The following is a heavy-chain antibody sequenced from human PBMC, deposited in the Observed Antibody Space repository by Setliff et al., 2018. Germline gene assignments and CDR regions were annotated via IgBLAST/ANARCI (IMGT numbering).Heavy chain of an antibody. J-gene: IGHJ4*02. Sequence: ASVKVSCKASGGAFTNHYIHWVRQAPGQGLEWMGRINPSSGGISYAQKLQGRVIMTRDTSTSTAYMELSSLRSEDTAVYYCARGSVEYSRGWYYFDYWAQGTLVTVSS. V-gene: IGHV1-46*04. CDR1: GGAFTNHY. CDR2: INPSSGGI. CDR3: ARGSVEYSRGWYYFDY. D-gene: IGHD6-19*01.